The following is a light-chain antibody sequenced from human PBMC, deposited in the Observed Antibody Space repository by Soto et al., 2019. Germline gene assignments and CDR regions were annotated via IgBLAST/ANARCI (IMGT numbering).Light chain of an antibody. CDR1: RVISNS. Sequence: DVQMTQSPSSVSASVGDRVTLTCRASRVISNSLAWYQQKPGKAPRLLIYAAFNLQGGVPSRFSGSGSGTHFFLTISSLQPDDFATYYCQRAYIFPFSFGGGTKVDIK. CDR2: AAF. J-gene: IGKJ4*01. CDR3: QRAYIFPFS. V-gene: IGKV1-12*02.